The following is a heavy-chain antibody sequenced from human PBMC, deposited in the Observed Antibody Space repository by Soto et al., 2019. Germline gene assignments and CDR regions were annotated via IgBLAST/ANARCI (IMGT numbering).Heavy chain of an antibody. J-gene: IGHJ4*02. D-gene: IGHD2-8*01. V-gene: IGHV1-18*01. CDR2: ISAYNGNT. CDR3: ARGFSSSNCIVLMFGPIYY. CDR1: GYTFTSYG. Sequence: ASVKVSCKASGYTFTSYGISWVRQSPGQGLEWMRWISAYNGNTNYAQKLQGRVTMTTDTSTSTAYMELRSLRSDDTAVYYCARGFSSSNCIVLMFGPIYYWGQRTPVPVSS.